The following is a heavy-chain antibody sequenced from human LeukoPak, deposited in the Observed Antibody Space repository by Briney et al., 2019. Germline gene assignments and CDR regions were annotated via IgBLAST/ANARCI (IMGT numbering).Heavy chain of an antibody. J-gene: IGHJ4*02. D-gene: IGHD6-13*01. CDR3: ARESPESYSSSADY. V-gene: IGHV3-30-3*01. Sequence: PGGSLRLSCAASGFTFSSYAMHRVRQAPGKGLEWVAVISYDGSNKYYADSVKGRFTISRDNSKNTLYLQMNSLRAEDTAVYYCARESPESYSSSADYWGQGTLVTVSS. CDR2: ISYDGSNK. CDR1: GFTFSSYA.